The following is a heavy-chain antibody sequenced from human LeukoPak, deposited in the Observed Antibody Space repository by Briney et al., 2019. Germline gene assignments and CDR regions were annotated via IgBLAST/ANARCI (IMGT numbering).Heavy chain of an antibody. CDR3: ARASKPRTYYYDSSGYWIFDY. V-gene: IGHV3-21*01. Sequence: PGGSLRLSCAASGFTFSSYSMNWVRQAPGKGLEWVSSISSSSSYIYYADSVKGRFTISRDNAKNSLYLQMNSLRAEDTAVYYCARASKPRTYYYDSSGYWIFDYWGQGTLVTVSS. D-gene: IGHD3-22*01. J-gene: IGHJ4*02. CDR1: GFTFSSYS. CDR2: ISSSSSYI.